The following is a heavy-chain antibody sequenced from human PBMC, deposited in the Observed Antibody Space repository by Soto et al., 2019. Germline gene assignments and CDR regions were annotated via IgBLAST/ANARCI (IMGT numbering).Heavy chain of an antibody. V-gene: IGHV1-3*01. CDR1: GYTFTSYA. Sequence: QVQLVQSGAEVKKPGASVKVSCKASGYTFTSYAMHWVRQAPGQRLEWMGWINAGNGNTKYSQKFQGRVTITRDTAASTAYIELSSLRSEDTAVYYCARGESLYWYFDLWGRGTLVTVSS. J-gene: IGHJ2*01. CDR2: INAGNGNT. CDR3: ARGESLYWYFDL.